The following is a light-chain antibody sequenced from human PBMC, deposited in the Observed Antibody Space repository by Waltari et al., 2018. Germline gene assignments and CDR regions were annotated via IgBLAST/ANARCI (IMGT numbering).Light chain of an antibody. V-gene: IGKV3-11*01. J-gene: IGKJ4*01. Sequence: EIVLTQSPGTVSLSPGARATLSCRASQNVDNYVAWYQQRPGQTPKLLTYDASNRATGVPARFSGSGSGTDFTLTISGLEPEDFAVYYCQQRSSLLPVTFGGGTKVEIK. CDR2: DAS. CDR1: QNVDNY. CDR3: QQRSSLLPVT.